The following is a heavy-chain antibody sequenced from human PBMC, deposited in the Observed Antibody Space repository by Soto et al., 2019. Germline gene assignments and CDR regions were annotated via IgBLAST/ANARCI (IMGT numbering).Heavy chain of an antibody. CDR3: ATVQYSYGYYYFDY. V-gene: IGHV1-24*01. CDR1: GYTLTELS. J-gene: IGHJ4*02. Sequence: ASVKVSCKVSGYTLTELSMHWVRQAPGKGLEWMGGFDPEDGETIYAQKFQGRVTMTEDTSTDTAYMELSSLRSEDTAVYYCATVQYSYGYYYFDYWGQGTLVTVSS. CDR2: FDPEDGET. D-gene: IGHD5-18*01.